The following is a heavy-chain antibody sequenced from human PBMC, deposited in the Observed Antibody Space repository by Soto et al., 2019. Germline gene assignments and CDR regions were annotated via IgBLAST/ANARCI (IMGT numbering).Heavy chain of an antibody. CDR3: AKVSILEPYYYMDV. Sequence: GGSLRLSCAASGFTFSSYAMSWVRQAPGKGLEWVSAISGSGGSTYYADSVKGRFTISRDNSKNTLYLQMNSLRAEDTVVYYCAKVSILEPYYYMDVWGKGTTVTVSS. V-gene: IGHV3-23*01. CDR1: GFTFSSYA. CDR2: ISGSGGST. J-gene: IGHJ6*03. D-gene: IGHD2-15*01.